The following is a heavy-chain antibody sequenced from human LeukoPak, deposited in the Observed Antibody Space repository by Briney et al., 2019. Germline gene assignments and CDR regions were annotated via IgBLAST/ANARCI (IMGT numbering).Heavy chain of an antibody. V-gene: IGHV3-21*01. D-gene: IGHD6-6*01. CDR2: ISSSSSYI. Sequence: GGSLRLSCAASGFTFSSYSMNWVRQAPGKGLEWVSSISSSSSYICYADSVKGRFTISRDNAKNSLYLQMNSLRAEDTAVYYCARDRYSSSPFDYWGQGTLVTVSS. J-gene: IGHJ4*02. CDR3: ARDRYSSSPFDY. CDR1: GFTFSSYS.